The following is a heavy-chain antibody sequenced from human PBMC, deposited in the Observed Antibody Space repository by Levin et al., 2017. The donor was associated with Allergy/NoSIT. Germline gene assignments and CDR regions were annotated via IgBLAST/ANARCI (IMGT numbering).Heavy chain of an antibody. CDR1: GFTFTRHA. D-gene: IGHD3-10*01. J-gene: IGHJ4*02. Sequence: GGSLRFSCAASGFTFTRHAMNWVRQAPGRGLEWVSYISGSDNTIYYADSVKGRFTVSRDNAKDSLYLQMNSLRDEDTAVYFCAREVESLWFGELLKGYFDSWGQGTLVTVSS. CDR3: AREVESLWFGELLKGYFDS. CDR2: ISGSDNTI. V-gene: IGHV3-48*02.